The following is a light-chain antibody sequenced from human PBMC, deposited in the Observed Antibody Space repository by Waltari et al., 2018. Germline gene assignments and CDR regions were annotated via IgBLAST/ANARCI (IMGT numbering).Light chain of an antibody. CDR3: QEYNTYTWT. J-gene: IGKJ1*01. CDR2: KAS. V-gene: IGKV1-5*03. Sequence: DTQMTQSPSPLSAYVGDRVTITCRASQSISSWLAWYQQKPGKAPKLLIYKASSLESGVPSRFSGGGSGTEFTLTISSLQPDDFATYYCQEYNTYTWTFGQGTKVEI. CDR1: QSISSW.